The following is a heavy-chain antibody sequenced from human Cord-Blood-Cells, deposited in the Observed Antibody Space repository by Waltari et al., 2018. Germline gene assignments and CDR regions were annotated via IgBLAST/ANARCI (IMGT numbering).Heavy chain of an antibody. D-gene: IGHD6-13*01. Sequence: QVQLVQSGAEVKKPGASVKVSCKASGYTFTGYYMHWVRQAPGQGLEWMGWINPNSGGTNYAQKFQGWVTMTRDTSISPAYMELSRLRSDDTAVYYCARGGTGQQLVGGYFDYWGQGTLVTVSS. J-gene: IGHJ4*02. V-gene: IGHV1-2*04. CDR1: GYTFTGYY. CDR3: ARGGTGQQLVGGYFDY. CDR2: INPNSGGT.